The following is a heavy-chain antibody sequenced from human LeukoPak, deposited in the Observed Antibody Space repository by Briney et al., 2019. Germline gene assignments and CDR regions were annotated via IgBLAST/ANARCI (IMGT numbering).Heavy chain of an antibody. J-gene: IGHJ4*02. CDR2: IYYSGST. CDR3: ARYSSSWYSFDY. D-gene: IGHD6-13*01. Sequence: PSETLSLTCTVSGGSISSYYWSWIRQPPGKGLEWIGYIYYSGSTNYNPSLKSRVTISVDRSKNQFSLKLSSVTAADTAVYYCARYSSSWYSFDYWGQGTLVTVSS. CDR1: GGSISSYY. V-gene: IGHV4-59*12.